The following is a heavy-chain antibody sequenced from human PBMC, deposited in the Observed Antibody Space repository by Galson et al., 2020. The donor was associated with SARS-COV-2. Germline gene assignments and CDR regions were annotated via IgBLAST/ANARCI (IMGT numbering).Heavy chain of an antibody. CDR2: LSSNGGTA. V-gene: IGHV3-64D*06. CDR1: GFIFSDYA. D-gene: IGHD6-19*01. Sequence: GWSLRLSCSASGFIFSDYAMHWVRKAPGKGLEYVSALSSNGGTAFYADSVNGRITMSRAHSKNTLYRQMTGLRVDDTALYYCVAYSSTRQSYWGQGTLVTVSS. J-gene: IGHJ4*02. CDR3: VAYSSTRQSY.